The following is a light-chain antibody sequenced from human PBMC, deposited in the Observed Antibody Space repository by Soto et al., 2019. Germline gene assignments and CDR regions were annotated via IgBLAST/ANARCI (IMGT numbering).Light chain of an antibody. Sequence: DIQLTQSPSFLSASVGDRVTITCRASQGLSSDLAWYQQKPGKAPKLLIYAASTLQSGVPSRFSGSGSGTEFTLTISSLQPEDFAPDYCQQLNSYPITFGQGTRLEIK. J-gene: IGKJ5*01. CDR3: QQLNSYPIT. CDR1: QGLSSD. CDR2: AAS. V-gene: IGKV1-9*01.